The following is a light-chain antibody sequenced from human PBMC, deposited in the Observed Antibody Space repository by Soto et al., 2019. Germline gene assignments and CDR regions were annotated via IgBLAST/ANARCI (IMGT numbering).Light chain of an antibody. V-gene: IGKV1-39*01. CDR2: AAS. J-gene: IGKJ4*01. CDR1: QSISSY. Sequence: VHMTQSPSSLSASVGYRVTITCRASQSISSYLNWYQQKKGKAPKLLIYAASTLQSGVPSRFSGSGYGTHFNLTISDLQTEDFATYYCQQTYTTPLTFGGGTKVDIK. CDR3: QQTYTTPLT.